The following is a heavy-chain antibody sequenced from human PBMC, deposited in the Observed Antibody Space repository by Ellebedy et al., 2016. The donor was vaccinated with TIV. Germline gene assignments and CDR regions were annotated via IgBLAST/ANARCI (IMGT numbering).Heavy chain of an antibody. CDR2: ISSSSSTI. Sequence: GESLKISCAASGFTFSNYAMNWVRQAPGKGLEWVSYISSSSSTIYYADSVKGRFTVPRDSANNSLYLQMNSLRDEDTAVYYCARVRYGSGMNYFDYWGQGTLVAVSS. CDR3: ARVRYGSGMNYFDY. CDR1: GFTFSNYA. V-gene: IGHV3-48*02. D-gene: IGHD3-10*01. J-gene: IGHJ4*02.